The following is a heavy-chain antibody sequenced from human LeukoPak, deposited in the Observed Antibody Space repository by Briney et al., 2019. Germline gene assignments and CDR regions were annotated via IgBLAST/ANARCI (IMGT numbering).Heavy chain of an antibody. D-gene: IGHD3-10*01. Sequence: GGSLRLSCAATGFTLISYSMTWVRQAPGKGLEWVSAIRAGDSNTFYADSVKGRFTISRDSSKNTLYLQMNDLRDEDTAVYYCAKLTTGWFGDFWGQGTLVTVSS. CDR1: GFTLISYS. CDR2: IRAGDSNT. CDR3: AKLTTGWFGDF. V-gene: IGHV3-23*01. J-gene: IGHJ4*02.